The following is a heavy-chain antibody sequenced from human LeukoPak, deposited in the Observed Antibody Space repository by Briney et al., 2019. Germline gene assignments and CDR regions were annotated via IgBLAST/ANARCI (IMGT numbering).Heavy chain of an antibody. CDR3: AELGITMIGGV. CDR1: GFTFSSYE. Sequence: GGSLRLSCAASGFTFSSYEMNWVRQAPGKGLEWVSYISSSGSTIYYADSVKGRFTISRDNAKNSLYLQMNNLRAEDTAVYYCAELGITMIGGVWGKGTTVTVSS. V-gene: IGHV3-48*03. J-gene: IGHJ6*04. D-gene: IGHD3-10*02. CDR2: ISSSGSTI.